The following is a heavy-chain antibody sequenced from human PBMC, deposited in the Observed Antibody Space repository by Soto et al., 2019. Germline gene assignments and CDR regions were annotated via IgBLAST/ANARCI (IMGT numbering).Heavy chain of an antibody. V-gene: IGHV1-18*04. J-gene: IGHJ4*02. CDR3: VRSDSYGSYWYFDD. D-gene: IGHD5-18*01. CDR1: GYTFSTYG. CDR2: ITVSNGNT. Sequence: QGQLVQSGAEVKKPGASVKVSCKASGYTFSTYGVSWVRQAPGQGLEWMGWITVSNGNTNYIDNLQGRVTMTTDTSTTTAYMELWRLTSDDTAVYYCVRSDSYGSYWYFDDWGQGPLVIVSS.